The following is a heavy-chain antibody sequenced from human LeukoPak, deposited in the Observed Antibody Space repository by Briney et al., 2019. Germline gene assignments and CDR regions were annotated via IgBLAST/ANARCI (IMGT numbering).Heavy chain of an antibody. J-gene: IGHJ4*02. CDR3: SRIGFDSGDALTLVDY. V-gene: IGHV3-30*03. CDR1: GFTFCRYA. D-gene: IGHD3-22*01. CDR2: ISYDGRNN. Sequence: GGSLRLSFAASGFTFCRYAMHCVRQGPGKGLEWLAIISYDGRNNHYGDSVKGRFTISRDNSKNTLHLQMNSLRAEDTDVYYYSRIGFDSGDALTLVDYWGQGTQVTVSS.